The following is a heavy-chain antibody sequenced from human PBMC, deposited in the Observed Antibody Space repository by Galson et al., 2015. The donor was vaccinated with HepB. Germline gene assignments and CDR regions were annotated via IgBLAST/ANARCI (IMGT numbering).Heavy chain of an antibody. D-gene: IGHD5-12*01. J-gene: IGHJ4*02. CDR3: ARTSGAYDDVDS. V-gene: IGHV5-10-1*01. Sequence: QSGAEVKKPGESLRISCKGSGYSFSNYWITWVRQVPGKGLEWMGRIDPTDSYTNYSPSFRGHVTLSTDKSISTAYLQRSSLKASDTAIVYCARTSGAYDDVDSWGQGTLVTVSS. CDR2: IDPTDSYT. CDR1: GYSFSNYW.